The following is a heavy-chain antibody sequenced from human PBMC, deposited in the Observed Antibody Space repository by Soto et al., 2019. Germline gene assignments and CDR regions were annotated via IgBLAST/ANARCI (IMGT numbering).Heavy chain of an antibody. D-gene: IGHD2-15*01. CDR1: GFTFSSYA. Sequence: GGSLRLSCAASGFTFSSYAMSWVRQAPGKGLEWVSAISGSGGSTYYADSVKGRFTISRDNSKNTLYLQMNSLRAEDTAVYYCAKDPLAPLVVVAATNYFDYWGQGTLVTVS. J-gene: IGHJ4*02. CDR2: ISGSGGST. CDR3: AKDPLAPLVVVAATNYFDY. V-gene: IGHV3-23*01.